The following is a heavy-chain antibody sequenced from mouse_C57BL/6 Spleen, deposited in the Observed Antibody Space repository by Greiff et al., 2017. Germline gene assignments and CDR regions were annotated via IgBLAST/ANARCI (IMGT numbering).Heavy chain of an antibody. V-gene: IGHV1-54*01. J-gene: IGHJ2*01. CDR3: ARFLGGGFDY. D-gene: IGHD3-3*01. Sequence: VQLQQSGAELVRPGTSVKVSCKASGYAFTNYLIEWVKQRPGQGLEWIGVINPGSGGTNYNEKFKGKATLTADKSSSTAYMQLSSLTSVDSADYFGARFLGGGFDYWGQGTTLTVSS. CDR1: GYAFTNYL. CDR2: INPGSGGT.